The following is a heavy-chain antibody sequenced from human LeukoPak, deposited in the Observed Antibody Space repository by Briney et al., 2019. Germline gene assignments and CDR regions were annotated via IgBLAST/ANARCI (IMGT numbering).Heavy chain of an antibody. D-gene: IGHD5-18*01. Sequence: GGSLRLSCAASGFTFSSYSMNWVRQAPGKGLEWVSYISSSSSTIYYADSVKGRFTISRDNAKNSLYLQMNSLRAEDTAVYYCARIRGDTAMVTYYYYYYMDVWGKGTTVTVSS. V-gene: IGHV3-48*01. CDR1: GFTFSSYS. CDR2: ISSSSSTI. J-gene: IGHJ6*03. CDR3: ARIRGDTAMVTYYYYYYMDV.